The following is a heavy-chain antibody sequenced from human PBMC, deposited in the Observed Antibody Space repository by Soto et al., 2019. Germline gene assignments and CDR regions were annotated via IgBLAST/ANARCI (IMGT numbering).Heavy chain of an antibody. CDR1: GFSLTTGGMC. CDR2: IDWDDDK. D-gene: IGHD3-22*01. Sequence: SGPTLVNPTQTLTLTCTFSGFSLTTGGMCVAWIRQPPGKALEWLALIDWDDDKNYSTSLKTRLTISKDTSKNQVVLTMTNMDPVDTATYYCARVPGYYDSSGFIGFDSWGQGTLVTVS. CDR3: ARVPGYYDSSGFIGFDS. V-gene: IGHV2-70*01. J-gene: IGHJ4*02.